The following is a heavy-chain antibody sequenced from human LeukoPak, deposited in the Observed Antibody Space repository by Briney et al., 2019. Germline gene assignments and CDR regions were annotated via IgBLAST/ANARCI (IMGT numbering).Heavy chain of an antibody. D-gene: IGHD3-10*01. Sequence: SETLSLTCTVSGGSISSYYWSWIRQPAGKGLEWIGRIYTSGSTNYNPSLKSRVTISVDTSKNQFSLKLSSVTAADTAVYYCARQQDYYGSGSYYHGRYDYWGQGTLVTVSS. CDR2: IYTSGST. V-gene: IGHV4-4*07. J-gene: IGHJ4*02. CDR3: ARQQDYYGSGSYYHGRYDY. CDR1: GGSISSYY.